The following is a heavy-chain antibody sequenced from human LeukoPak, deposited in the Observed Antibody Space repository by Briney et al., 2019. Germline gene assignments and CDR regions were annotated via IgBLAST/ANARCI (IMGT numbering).Heavy chain of an antibody. CDR1: GYTFTSYG. CDR3: ARFVYDSSGYSPSYTDY. D-gene: IGHD3-22*01. CDR2: ISAYNGNT. J-gene: IGHJ4*02. Sequence: ASVKVSCKASGYTFTSYGISWVRQAPGQGLEWMGWISAYNGNTNYAQKLQGRVTMTTDTSTSTAYMELRSLRSDDTAVYYCARFVYDSSGYSPSYTDYWGQGTLVTVSS. V-gene: IGHV1-18*01.